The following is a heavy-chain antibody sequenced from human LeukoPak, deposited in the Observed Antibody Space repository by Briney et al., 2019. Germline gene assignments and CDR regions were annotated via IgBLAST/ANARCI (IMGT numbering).Heavy chain of an antibody. CDR1: GGSFSGYY. J-gene: IGHJ4*02. CDR2: INHSGST. CDR3: ANMQLWSSYFDY. Sequence: SETLSLTCAVYGGSFSGYYWSWIRQPPGKGLEWIGEINHSGSTNYNPSLKSRVTISVDTSKNQFSLKLSSVTAADTAVYYCANMQLWSSYFDYWGQGTLVTVSS. D-gene: IGHD5-18*01. V-gene: IGHV4-34*01.